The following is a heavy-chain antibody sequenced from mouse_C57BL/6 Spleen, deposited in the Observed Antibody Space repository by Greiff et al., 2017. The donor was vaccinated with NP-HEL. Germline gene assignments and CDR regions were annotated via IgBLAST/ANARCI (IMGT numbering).Heavy chain of an antibody. J-gene: IGHJ2*01. Sequence: QVQLQQPGAELVKPGASVKLSCKASGYTFTSYWMQWVKQRPGQGLEWIGEIDPSDSYTNSNQKFKGKATLTVDTSSSTAYMQLSSLTSEDSSVYYCARRAPVVYFDYWGQGTTLTVSS. D-gene: IGHD1-1*01. CDR2: IDPSDSYT. CDR3: ARRAPVVYFDY. V-gene: IGHV1-50*01. CDR1: GYTFTSYW.